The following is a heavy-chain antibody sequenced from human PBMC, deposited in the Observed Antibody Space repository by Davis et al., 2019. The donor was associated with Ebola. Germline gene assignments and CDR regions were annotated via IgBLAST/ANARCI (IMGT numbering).Heavy chain of an antibody. D-gene: IGHD3-22*01. J-gene: IGHJ4*02. Sequence: GESLKISCAASGFTFSSYAMSWVRQAPGKGLEWVSAISGSGGSTYYADSVKGRFTISRDNSKNTLYLQMNSLRAEDTAVYYCARSITMIVVGYFDYWGQGTLVTVSS. V-gene: IGHV3-23*01. CDR3: ARSITMIVVGYFDY. CDR1: GFTFSSYA. CDR2: ISGSGGST.